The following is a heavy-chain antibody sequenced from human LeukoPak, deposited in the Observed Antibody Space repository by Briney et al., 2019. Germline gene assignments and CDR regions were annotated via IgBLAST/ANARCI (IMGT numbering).Heavy chain of an antibody. J-gene: IGHJ3*02. D-gene: IGHD1-26*01. CDR3: ARDGGGSLGTFDI. Sequence: SQTLFLTCTVSGGSISSGGYYWSWIRQYPGKGLEWIGSIYYSGTTYYNPSLKSRVSISVDTSKNQFSLKLSSVTAADTAVYYCARDGGGSLGTFDIWGQGTMVTVSS. V-gene: IGHV4-31*03. CDR2: IYYSGTT. CDR1: GGSISSGGYY.